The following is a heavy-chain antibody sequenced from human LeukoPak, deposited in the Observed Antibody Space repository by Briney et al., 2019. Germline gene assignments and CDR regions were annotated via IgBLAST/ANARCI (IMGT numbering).Heavy chain of an antibody. CDR2: ISSSSSYI. V-gene: IGHV3-21*01. Sequence: GGSLRLSCAASGFTFSSYSMNWVRQAPGKGLEWVSSISSSSSYIYYADSVKGRFTISRDNAKNSLYLQMNSLRAEDTAVCYCASPAGDSLYYGMDVWGQGTTVTVSS. J-gene: IGHJ6*02. D-gene: IGHD6-13*01. CDR1: GFTFSSYS. CDR3: ASPAGDSLYYGMDV.